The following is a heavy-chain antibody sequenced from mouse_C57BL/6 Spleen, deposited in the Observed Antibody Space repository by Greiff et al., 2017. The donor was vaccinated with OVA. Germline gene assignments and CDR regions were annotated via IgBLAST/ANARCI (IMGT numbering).Heavy chain of an antibody. CDR3: TRVDGYDGYYAMDY. CDR1: GYTFTSYW. D-gene: IGHD2-2*01. CDR2: IYPGNSDT. J-gene: IGHJ4*01. Sequence: EVQLQQSGTVLARPGASVKMSCKTSGYTFTSYWMHWVKQRPGQGLEWIGAIYPGNSDTSYNQKFKGKAKLTAVTSASPAYMELSSLTSEDSAVYYCTRVDGYDGYYAMDYWGQGTSVTVSS. V-gene: IGHV1-5*01.